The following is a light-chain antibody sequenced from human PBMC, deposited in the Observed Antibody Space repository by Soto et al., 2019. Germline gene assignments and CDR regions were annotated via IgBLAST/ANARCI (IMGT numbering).Light chain of an antibody. CDR2: DVN. J-gene: IGLJ1*01. V-gene: IGLV2-14*03. CDR1: SSDIGYYNY. Sequence: QSALTQPASVSGSPGQSITISCAGTSSDIGYYNYVCWYQQHPGEAPKLMIYDVNNRPSGVSKRFSGSKSGNTASLTISGLQAADEAAYYCCSYTRSITYVFGAGTKLTVL. CDR3: CSYTRSITYV.